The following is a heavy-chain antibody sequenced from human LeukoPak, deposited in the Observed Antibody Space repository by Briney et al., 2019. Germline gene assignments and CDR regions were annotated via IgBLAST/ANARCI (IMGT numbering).Heavy chain of an antibody. V-gene: IGHV1-18*01. J-gene: IGHJ4*02. CDR3: AKFGYSYGLRVALDY. CDR2: ISAYNGNT. D-gene: IGHD5-18*01. CDR1: GYTFTSYG. Sequence: GASVKVSCKASGYTFTSYGISWVRQAPGQGLEWMGWISAYNGNTNYAQKLQGRVTLTTDTSTSTAYMELRSLTSDDTAVYYCAKFGYSYGLRVALDYWGQGTLVTVSS.